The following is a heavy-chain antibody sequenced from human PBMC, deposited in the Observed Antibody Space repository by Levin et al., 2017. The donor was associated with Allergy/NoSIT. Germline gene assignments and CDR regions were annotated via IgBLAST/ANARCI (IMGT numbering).Heavy chain of an antibody. CDR2: ISGSGGST. CDR3: ASEGRYFDWLIDY. J-gene: IGHJ4*02. Sequence: RSGGSLRLSCAASGFTFSSYAMSWVRQAPGKGLEWVSAISGSGGSTYYADSVKGRFTISRDNSKNTLYLQMNSLRAEDTAVYYCASEGRYFDWLIDYWGQGTLVTVSS. V-gene: IGHV3-23*01. D-gene: IGHD3-9*01. CDR1: GFTFSSYA.